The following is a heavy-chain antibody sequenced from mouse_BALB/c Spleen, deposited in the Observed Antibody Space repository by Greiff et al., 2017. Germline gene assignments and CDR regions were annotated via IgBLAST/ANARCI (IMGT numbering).Heavy chain of an antibody. J-gene: IGHJ4*01. CDR3: TRSGDYEGDAMDY. CDR1: GYTFTDYE. D-gene: IGHD2-4*01. V-gene: IGHV1-15*01. Sequence: QVHVKQSGAELVRPGASVTLSCKASGYTFTDYEMHWVKQTPVHGLEWIGAIDPETGGTAYNQKFKGKATLTADKSSSTAYMELRSLTSEDSAVYYCTRSGDYEGDAMDYWGQGTSVTVSS. CDR2: IDPETGGT.